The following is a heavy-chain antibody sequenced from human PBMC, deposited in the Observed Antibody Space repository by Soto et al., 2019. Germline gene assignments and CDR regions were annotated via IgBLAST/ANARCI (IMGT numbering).Heavy chain of an antibody. CDR3: AKGDSSWVSWFDP. V-gene: IGHV1-2*02. J-gene: IGHJ5*02. D-gene: IGHD6-19*01. CDR1: GYTFTAQY. Sequence: GASVKVSCKASGYTFTAQYLHCVRKAPGEGLEWMGWINPTTSATRYAQKFQGRVTMTRDTSMSTAYLEVRSLRPDDTAVYYCAKGDSSWVSWFDPWGQGTLVTVSS. CDR2: INPTTSAT.